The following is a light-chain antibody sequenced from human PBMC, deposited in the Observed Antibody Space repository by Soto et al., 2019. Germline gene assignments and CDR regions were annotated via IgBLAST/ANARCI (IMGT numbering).Light chain of an antibody. V-gene: IGKV1-12*01. CDR2: AAS. Sequence: DIQMTQSPSSVSASVGDRVTITCRASQDIGIWLAWYRQRPGTAPDLLIFAASALHSGVPSRFSGSGSGTDFTLAISGLQPEDFATYFCLQAHSPPFTFGPGTKVDIK. J-gene: IGKJ3*01. CDR3: LQAHSPPFT. CDR1: QDIGIW.